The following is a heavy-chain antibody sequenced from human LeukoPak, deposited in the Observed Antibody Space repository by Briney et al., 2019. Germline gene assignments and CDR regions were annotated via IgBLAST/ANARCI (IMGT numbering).Heavy chain of an antibody. CDR3: ARGPPLFDP. Sequence: GGSLRLSCAVSGFTFSGYSMNWVRQSPGKGLECISYISTGGDTIYYADSVKGRFTISSDNAKKSLYLQMNSLRAEDTAVYYCARGPPLFDPWGQGTLVTVSS. CDR1: GFTFSGYS. CDR2: ISTGGDTI. V-gene: IGHV3-48*01. J-gene: IGHJ5*02.